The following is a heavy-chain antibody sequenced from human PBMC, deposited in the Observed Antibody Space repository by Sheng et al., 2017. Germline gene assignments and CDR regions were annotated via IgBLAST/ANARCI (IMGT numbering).Heavy chain of an antibody. V-gene: IGHV1-69*04. CDR2: IIPILGIA. Sequence: QVQLVQSGAEVKKPGSSVKVSCKASGGTFSSYAISWVRQAPGQGLEWMGGIIPILGIANYAQKFQGRVTITADKSTSTAYMELSSLRSEDTAVYYCARDPPLGYCSSTSCPGPLDVWGKGTTVTVSS. CDR3: ARDPPLGYCSSTSCPGPLDV. J-gene: IGHJ6*04. D-gene: IGHD2-2*01. CDR1: GGTFSSYA.